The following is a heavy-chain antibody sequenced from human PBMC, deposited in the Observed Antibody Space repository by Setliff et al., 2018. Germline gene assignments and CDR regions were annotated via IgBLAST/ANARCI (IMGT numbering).Heavy chain of an antibody. CDR2: IYPAGST. Sequence: SETLSLTCDVSGYSISSGYYWGWIRQPPGKGLEWIGSIYPAGSTYYSPSFESRITISVDTSKNQLSLKLSSVTAADTAEYYCVRDLCGGDCYWPIDIWGQGTMVTVSS. D-gene: IGHD2-21*02. J-gene: IGHJ3*02. CDR3: VRDLCGGDCYWPIDI. V-gene: IGHV4-38-2*02. CDR1: GYSISSGYY.